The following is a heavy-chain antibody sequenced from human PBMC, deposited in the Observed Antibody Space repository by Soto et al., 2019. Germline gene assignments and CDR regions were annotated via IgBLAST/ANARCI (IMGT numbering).Heavy chain of an antibody. J-gene: IGHJ6*02. D-gene: IGHD5-18*01. Sequence: PSETLSLTCAVYGGSFSGYYWSWIRQPPGKGLEWIGEINHSGSTNYNPSLKSRVTISVDTSKNQFSLKLSSVTAADTAVYYCARGRGYSRIYGMDVWGQGTTVTVSS. V-gene: IGHV4-34*01. CDR3: ARGRGYSRIYGMDV. CDR2: INHSGST. CDR1: GGSFSGYY.